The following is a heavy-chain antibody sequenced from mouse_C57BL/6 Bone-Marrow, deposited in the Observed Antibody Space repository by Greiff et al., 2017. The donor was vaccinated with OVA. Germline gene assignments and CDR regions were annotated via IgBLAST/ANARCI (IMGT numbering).Heavy chain of an antibody. D-gene: IGHD1-2*01. CDR3: TRPPLLRYWYFDV. CDR1: GFTFSSYA. J-gene: IGHJ1*03. Sequence: EVKVVESGEGLVKPGGSLKLSCAASGFTFSSYAMSWVRQTPEKRLEWVAYISSGGDYIYYADTVKGRFTISRDNARNTLYLQMSSLKSEDTAMYYCTRPPLLRYWYFDVWGTGTTVTVSS. V-gene: IGHV5-9-1*02. CDR2: ISSGGDYI.